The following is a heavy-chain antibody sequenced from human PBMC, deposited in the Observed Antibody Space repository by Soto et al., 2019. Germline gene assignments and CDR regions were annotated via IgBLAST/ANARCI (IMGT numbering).Heavy chain of an antibody. D-gene: IGHD2-2*01. J-gene: IGHJ6*03. CDR2: IIPILGIA. CDR3: VRGLVVPAATTRYYYYMDG. CDR1: GGTFSSYT. V-gene: IGHV1-69*02. Sequence: ASVKVSCKASGGTFSSYTISWVRQAPGQGLEWMGRIIPILGIANYAQKYQGRVTITADKSTSTAYMELSSLRSEDKAVYYCVRGLVVPAATTRYYYYMDGWSKGSTVTFSS.